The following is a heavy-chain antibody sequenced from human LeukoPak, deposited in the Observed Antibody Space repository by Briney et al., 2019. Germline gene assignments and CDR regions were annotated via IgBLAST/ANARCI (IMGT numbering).Heavy chain of an antibody. Sequence: PGGSLRLSCAASGFTFSSYAMHWVRQAPGKGLEWVAVISYDGSNKYYADSVKGRFTISRDNAKNSLYLQMNSLRAEDTAVYYCAREFVALDYWGQGTLVTVSS. CDR1: GFTFSSYA. J-gene: IGHJ4*02. CDR2: ISYDGSNK. CDR3: AREFVALDY. D-gene: IGHD3-10*01. V-gene: IGHV3-30-3*01.